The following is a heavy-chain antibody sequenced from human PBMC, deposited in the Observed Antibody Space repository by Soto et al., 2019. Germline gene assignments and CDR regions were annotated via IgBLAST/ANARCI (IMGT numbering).Heavy chain of an antibody. CDR2: ISPDGSST. CDR1: GVTFSSYW. Sequence: EVQLVESGGGLVQPGGSLRLSCAASGVTFSSYWMHWVRQVPGKGLMWVSRISPDGSSTSYADSVRGRFTISRDNAKNTLYLQMNSLRAEDTAAFYCAILGGVTPIPDAFEIWGQGTMVTVSS. CDR3: AILGGVTPIPDAFEI. D-gene: IGHD2-21*02. V-gene: IGHV3-74*01. J-gene: IGHJ3*02.